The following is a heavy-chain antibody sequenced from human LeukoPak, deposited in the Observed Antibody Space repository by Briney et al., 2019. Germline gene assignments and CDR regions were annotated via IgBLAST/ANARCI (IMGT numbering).Heavy chain of an antibody. V-gene: IGHV4-39*07. CDR1: GGSISSSSYY. Sequence: SETLSLTCTVSGGSISSSSYYWGWIRQPPGKGLEGIGSSYYSGSTYSNPSLQIRFTISGDTSKNHFSLKLSSVTAADTAVYYCARATDYRNYVGFWFDPWGQGTLVTVSS. CDR2: SYYSGST. J-gene: IGHJ5*02. D-gene: IGHD4-11*01. CDR3: ARATDYRNYVGFWFDP.